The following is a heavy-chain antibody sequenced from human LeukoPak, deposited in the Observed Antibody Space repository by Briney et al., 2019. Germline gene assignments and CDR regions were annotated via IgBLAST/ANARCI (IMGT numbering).Heavy chain of an antibody. CDR1: GFTFSSHA. D-gene: IGHD1-26*01. V-gene: IGHV3-23*01. Sequence: GGSLRLSCAASGFTFSSHAMSWVRQAPGKGLEWVSGISDSGGSTFYADSAKGRFTISRDNSKNTLYLHMNSLRAEDTAVYYCARVGASYYVDYFDYWGQGTLVTVSS. J-gene: IGHJ4*02. CDR2: ISDSGGST. CDR3: ARVGASYYVDYFDY.